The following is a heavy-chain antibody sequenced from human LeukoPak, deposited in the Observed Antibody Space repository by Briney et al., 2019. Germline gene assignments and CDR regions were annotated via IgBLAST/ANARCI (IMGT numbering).Heavy chain of an antibody. Sequence: SETLSLTCTVSGGSISSYYWSWIRQPPGKGLEWIGYIYYSGSTNYNPSLKSRVTISVDTSKNQFSLKLSSVTAADTAVYYCAREVSNYSNWFDPWGQGTLVTVSS. CDR3: AREVSNYSNWFDP. V-gene: IGHV4-59*01. CDR2: IYYSGST. J-gene: IGHJ5*02. D-gene: IGHD4-11*01. CDR1: GGSISSYY.